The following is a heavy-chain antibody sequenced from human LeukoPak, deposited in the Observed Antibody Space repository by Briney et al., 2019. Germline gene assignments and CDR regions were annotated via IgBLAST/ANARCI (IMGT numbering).Heavy chain of an antibody. J-gene: IGHJ3*02. CDR3: TREGGVGDYTAFGI. CDR1: GFTFSAHI. Sequence: GGSLRLSCAASGFTFSAHIMDWVRQAPGKGLEWIGRIRKKPNEYTTEYAASVKGRFLISRDDSKDSVFLQMNSLETEDTAVYFCTREGGVGDYTAFGIWGHGTLVTVSS. CDR2: IRKKPNEYTT. D-gene: IGHD3-3*01. V-gene: IGHV3-72*01.